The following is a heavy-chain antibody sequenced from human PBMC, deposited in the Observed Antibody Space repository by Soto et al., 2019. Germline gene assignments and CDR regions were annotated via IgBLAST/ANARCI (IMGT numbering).Heavy chain of an antibody. D-gene: IGHD3-22*01. CDR2: IIPFFDTL. CDR1: GGTFSDYA. Sequence: SVKVSCKASGGTFSDYAISWVRQAPGQGLEWMGGIIPFFDTLNYAQKFQGRVTITADESTSTAYMELSSLRSEDTAVFYCASTPFGTYYYGSSSKKYHYYYGVDVWGQGTTVTVS. J-gene: IGHJ6*02. CDR3: ASTPFGTYYYGSSSKKYHYYYGVDV. V-gene: IGHV1-69*13.